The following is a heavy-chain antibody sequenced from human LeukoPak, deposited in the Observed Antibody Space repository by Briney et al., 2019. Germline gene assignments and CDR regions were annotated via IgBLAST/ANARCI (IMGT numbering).Heavy chain of an antibody. CDR2: IIPILGIA. Sequence: GSSVTVSCKASGGTFSSYAISWVRQAPGQGLEWMGRIIPILGIANYAQKFQGRVTITADKSTSTAYMELSSLRSEDTAVYYCARSLGATIVGSYYYYGMDVWGQGTTVTVSS. D-gene: IGHD1-26*01. V-gene: IGHV1-69*04. J-gene: IGHJ6*02. CDR3: ARSLGATIVGSYYYYGMDV. CDR1: GGTFSSYA.